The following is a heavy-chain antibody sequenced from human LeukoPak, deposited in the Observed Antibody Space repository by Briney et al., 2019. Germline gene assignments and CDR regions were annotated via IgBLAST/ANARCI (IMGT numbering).Heavy chain of an antibody. CDR2: ISSSSTYI. J-gene: IGHJ6*03. D-gene: IGHD6-25*01. Sequence: GGSLRLSCAASGFTFSSYSMNWVRQAPGKGLEWVSSISSSSTYIYYADSVKGRFTISRDNAKNSLYLQMNSLRAEDTAVYYFARGGNPYYFYYYYMDVWGKGTTVTVSS. CDR1: GFTFSSYS. CDR3: ARGGNPYYFYYYYMDV. V-gene: IGHV3-21*01.